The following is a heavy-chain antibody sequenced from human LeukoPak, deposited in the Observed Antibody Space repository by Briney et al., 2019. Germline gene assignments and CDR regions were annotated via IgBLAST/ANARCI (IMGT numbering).Heavy chain of an antibody. V-gene: IGHV4-39*07. CDR2: IYYGGST. J-gene: IGHJ5*02. Sequence: PSETLSLTCTVSGGSISISSYYWGWIRQPPGKGLEWIGSIYYGGSTYNNPSLESRVTISVDTSKNQFSLKLSSVTAADTAVYYCARGGDCSSTSCYTGFFRGVVGTNGSAPWGQGPLVTVS. CDR1: GGSISISSYY. CDR3: ARGGDCSSTSCYTGFFRGVVGTNGSAP. D-gene: IGHD2-2*02.